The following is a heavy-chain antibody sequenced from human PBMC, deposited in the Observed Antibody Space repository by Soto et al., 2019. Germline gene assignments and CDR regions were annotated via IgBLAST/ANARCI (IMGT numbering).Heavy chain of an antibody. D-gene: IGHD6-13*01. CDR2: ISTGSSYI. CDR1: GFTFSSYT. CDR3: AREMKQLVQEGFLQH. Sequence: GSLRLSCAASGFTFSSYTMHWVRQAPGKGLEWVSSISTGSSYIYYADSLKGRFTISRDNAGNSLYLQMNSLRAEDTAVYYCAREMKQLVQEGFLQHWGQGTLVTVSS. J-gene: IGHJ1*01. V-gene: IGHV3-21*01.